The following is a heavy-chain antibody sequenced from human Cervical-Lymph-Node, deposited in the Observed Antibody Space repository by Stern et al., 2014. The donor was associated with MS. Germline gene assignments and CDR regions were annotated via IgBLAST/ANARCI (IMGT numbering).Heavy chain of an antibody. Sequence: VQLLESGTEVKKPGASVKVSCKASGYTFRDYGITWVRQAPGQGLAWMGWISAYNGNTNYAQILQGRVTMTTDTSTSTAYMELRSLSSDDTAVYYCARSSFSNSSLFDYWGPGTLLTVSS. CDR1: GYTFRDYG. V-gene: IGHV1-18*01. CDR2: ISAYNGNT. CDR3: ARSSFSNSSLFDY. J-gene: IGHJ4*02. D-gene: IGHD6-6*01.